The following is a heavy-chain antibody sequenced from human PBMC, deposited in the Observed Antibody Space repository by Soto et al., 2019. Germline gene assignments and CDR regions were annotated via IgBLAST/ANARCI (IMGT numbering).Heavy chain of an antibody. CDR1: GGSFSGYY. CDR2: INHSGST. Sequence: PSETLSLTCAVYGGSFSGYYWSWIRQPPGKGLEWIGEINHSGSTNYNPSLKSRVTISVDTSKNQFSLKLSSVTAADTAVYYCARGMSTVTTDVSSYYYCYMDVWGKGTTVTVSS. CDR3: ARGMSTVTTDVSSYYYCYMDV. V-gene: IGHV4-34*01. J-gene: IGHJ6*03. D-gene: IGHD4-4*01.